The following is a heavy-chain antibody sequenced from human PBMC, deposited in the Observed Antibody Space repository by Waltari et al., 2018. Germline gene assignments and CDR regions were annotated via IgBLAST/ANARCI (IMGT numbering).Heavy chain of an antibody. CDR2: FDPEAGET. D-gene: IGHD2-2*01. CDR1: GYTLTELS. V-gene: IGHV1-24*01. CDR3: ATLNHLVNGMDV. Sequence: QVQLVQSGAEVKKPGASVKVSCKVSGYTLTELSMQWVRQAPGKGLEWRGGFDPEAGETIYAQKCQGRVTMTEDTSTDTAYMELSSLRSEDTAVYYCATLNHLVNGMDVWGQGTTVTVSS. J-gene: IGHJ6*02.